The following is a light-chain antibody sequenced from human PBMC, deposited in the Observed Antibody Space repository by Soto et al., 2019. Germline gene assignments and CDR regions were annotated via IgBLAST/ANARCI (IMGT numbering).Light chain of an antibody. CDR2: WAS. Sequence: PDSLTMTLGERATFTCKSRQSLLFSAVNKNCLAWYQQKPGQPPKLLIYWASTRESGVPARFSGSGSGTDFTLTITSLQAEDVAVYYCQQYYVSPPTFGQGTKVDI. CDR1: QSLLFSAVNKNC. J-gene: IGKJ1*01. V-gene: IGKV4-1*01. CDR3: QQYYVSPPT.